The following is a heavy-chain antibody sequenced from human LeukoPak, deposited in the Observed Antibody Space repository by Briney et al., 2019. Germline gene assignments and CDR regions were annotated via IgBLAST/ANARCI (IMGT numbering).Heavy chain of an antibody. D-gene: IGHD3-9*01. CDR3: ARGGTTRYFDWFPSYYYYMDV. V-gene: IGHV1-46*01. CDR1: GYTFTSYY. J-gene: IGHJ6*03. Sequence: GASVKVSCKASGYTFTSYYMHWVRQAPGQGLEWMGIINPSGGSTSYAQKFQGRVTMTRDTSTSTVYMELSSLRSEDTAVYYCARGGTTRYFDWFPSYYYYMDVWGKGTTVTISS. CDR2: INPSGGST.